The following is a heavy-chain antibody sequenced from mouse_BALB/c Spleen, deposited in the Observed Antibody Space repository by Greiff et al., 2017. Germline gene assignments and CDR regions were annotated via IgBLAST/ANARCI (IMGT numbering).Heavy chain of an antibody. D-gene: IGHD1-1*01. V-gene: IGHV2-6-4*01. CDR1: GFSLSRYS. J-gene: IGHJ4*01. CDR3: ARIYYYGSRYYAMDY. CDR2: IWVGGST. Sequence: QVQLKQSGPGLVAPSQSLSITCTVSGFSLSRYSVHWVRQPPGKGLEWLGMIWVGGSTDYNSALKSRLSISKDNSKSQVFLKMNSLQTDDTAMYYCARIYYYGSRYYAMDYWGQGTSVTVSS.